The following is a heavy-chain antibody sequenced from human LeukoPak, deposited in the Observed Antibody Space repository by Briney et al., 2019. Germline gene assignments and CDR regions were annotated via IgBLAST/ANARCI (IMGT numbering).Heavy chain of an antibody. CDR2: ISYDGSNK. D-gene: IGHD3-9*01. V-gene: IGHV3-30*18. CDR3: AKAGRYFDWLSLDY. Sequence: GRSLRLSCAASGFTFSSYGMHWVRPAPGKGLEWVAVISYDGSNKYYADSVKGRFTISRDNSKNTLYLQMNSLRAEDTAVYYCAKAGRYFDWLSLDYWGQGTLVTVSS. CDR1: GFTFSSYG. J-gene: IGHJ4*02.